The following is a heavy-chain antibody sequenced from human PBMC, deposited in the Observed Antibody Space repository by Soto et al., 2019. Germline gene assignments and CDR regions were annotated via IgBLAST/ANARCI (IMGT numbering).Heavy chain of an antibody. CDR1: GFTFSSYA. CDR3: VGDRIILPAVHLN. CDR2: ISDSGVET. V-gene: IGHV3-23*01. J-gene: IGHJ4*02. Sequence: HPGGSLRLSCAASGFTFSSYAMSWVRQAPGKGLEWVSTISDSGVETHYADSVRGRFTISRDNSKNTLYLQMTSLRAGDTAVYYCVGDRIILPAVHLNWGQGSQVTVSS. D-gene: IGHD6-19*01.